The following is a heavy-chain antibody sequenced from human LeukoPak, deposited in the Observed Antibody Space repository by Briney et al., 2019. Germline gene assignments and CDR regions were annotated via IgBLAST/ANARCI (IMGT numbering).Heavy chain of an antibody. J-gene: IGHJ4*02. CDR3: ANNYDFWSGYYLGLTGGIFDY. V-gene: IGHV3-23*01. Sequence: GGSLRLSCAASGITFSSYAMSWVRQAPGKGLEWVSAISGSGGSTYYADSVKGRFTISRDNSKNTLYLQMNSLRAEDTAVYYCANNYDFWSGYYLGLTGGIFDYWGQGTLVTVSS. CDR1: GITFSSYA. CDR2: ISGSGGST. D-gene: IGHD3-3*01.